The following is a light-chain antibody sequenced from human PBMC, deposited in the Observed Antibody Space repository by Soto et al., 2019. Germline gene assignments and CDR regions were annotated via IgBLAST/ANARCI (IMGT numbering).Light chain of an antibody. Sequence: QSALTQPASVPGCPGQSIRVSWACGIGEFVVYNYVSWYQQHPGKAPKLMIYGVSNRPSGVSNRFSGSKSGNTASLTISGLQADDEADYYCSSHTISSALQVFGTGTKVTVL. V-gene: IGLV2-14*01. CDR1: IGEFVVYNY. CDR3: SSHTISSALQV. CDR2: GVS. J-gene: IGLJ1*01.